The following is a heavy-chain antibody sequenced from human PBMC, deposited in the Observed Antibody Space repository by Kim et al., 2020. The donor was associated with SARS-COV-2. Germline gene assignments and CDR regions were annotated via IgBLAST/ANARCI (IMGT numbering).Heavy chain of an antibody. Sequence: ASVKVSCKASGYTFTSNYLHWVRQAPGQGLEWVGIINPSDATTNYAQKFQGRVTMTRDTSTSTVYMELSSLTSEDTAFYYCAREPRPTSGGGWKHFDHWGQGTLVTVSS. D-gene: IGHD6-19*01. CDR2: INPSDATT. J-gene: IGHJ4*02. CDR3: AREPRPTSGGGWKHFDH. V-gene: IGHV1-46*01. CDR1: GYTFTSNY.